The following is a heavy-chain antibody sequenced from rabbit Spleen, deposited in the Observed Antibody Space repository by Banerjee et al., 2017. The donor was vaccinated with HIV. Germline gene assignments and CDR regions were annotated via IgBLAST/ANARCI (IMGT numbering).Heavy chain of an antibody. Sequence: QSLEESGGDLVKPGASLTVNCTASGFSFSNSDYMCWVRQAPGKGLEWISCIAGDSSGFTYSATWAKGRFTCSKTSSTTVTLQMTSLTAADTATYFCARDTSSSFSSYGMDLWGPGTLVTVS. D-gene: IGHD1-1*01. J-gene: IGHJ6*01. CDR2: IAGDSSGFT. CDR3: ARDTSSSFSSYGMDL. CDR1: GFSFSNSDY. V-gene: IGHV1S40*01.